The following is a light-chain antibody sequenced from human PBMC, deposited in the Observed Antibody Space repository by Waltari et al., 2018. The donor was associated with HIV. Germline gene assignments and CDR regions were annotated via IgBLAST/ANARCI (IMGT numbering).Light chain of an antibody. CDR2: DVE. CDR1: TTTVGTYNY. V-gene: IGLV2-11*01. Sequence: QSALTQPRSVSGSPGQSVTISCAGSTTTVGTYNYVSWYHQKSGEAPRLILYDVEPRPSGVPVRFSGARSGDTASLTISGLQAEDEGDFYCCSYGGSWSFVFGGGTRVTVL. CDR3: CSYGGSWSFV. J-gene: IGLJ2*01.